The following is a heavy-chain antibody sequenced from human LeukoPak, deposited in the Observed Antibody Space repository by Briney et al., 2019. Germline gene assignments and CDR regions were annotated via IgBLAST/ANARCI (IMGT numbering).Heavy chain of an antibody. CDR2: IYPGDSDT. CDR3: ARHHSGSYYYYYYYMDV. J-gene: IGHJ6*03. V-gene: IGHV5-51*01. D-gene: IGHD1-26*01. Sequence: PGESLKISCKGSGYSFTSYWIGWVRQMPGKGLEWMGIIYPGDSDTRYSPSFQGQVTISADKSISTAYLQWSSLKASDTAMYYCARHHSGSYYYYYYYMDVWGKGTTVTVSS. CDR1: GYSFTSYW.